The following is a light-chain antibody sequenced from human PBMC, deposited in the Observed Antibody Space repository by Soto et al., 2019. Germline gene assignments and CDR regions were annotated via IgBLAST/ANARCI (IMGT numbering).Light chain of an antibody. CDR2: SEI. Sequence: QSVLTQPPSASGTPGQRVTISCSGSSSNIGTNAVSWYQQLPGTAPKLLIYSEIQRPSGVPDRFSGSKSGTSASLAISGLQSEDEADYYCAAWDDSLNGYVFGTGTKLTVL. V-gene: IGLV1-44*01. CDR3: AAWDDSLNGYV. J-gene: IGLJ1*01. CDR1: SSNIGTNA.